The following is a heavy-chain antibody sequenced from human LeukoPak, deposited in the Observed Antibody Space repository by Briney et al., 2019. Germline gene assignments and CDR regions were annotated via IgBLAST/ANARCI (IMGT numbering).Heavy chain of an antibody. V-gene: IGHV3-23*01. CDR1: GFAFSSYA. D-gene: IGHD5-24*01. CDR3: AKGTRWLKVFDY. J-gene: IGHJ4*02. Sequence: GGSLRLSCAASGFAFSSYAMSWVRQAPGKGLEWVSAISGSGGSTYYADSVKGRFTISRDNSKNTLYLQMNSLRAEDTAVYYCAKGTRWLKVFDYWGQGTLVTVSS. CDR2: ISGSGGST.